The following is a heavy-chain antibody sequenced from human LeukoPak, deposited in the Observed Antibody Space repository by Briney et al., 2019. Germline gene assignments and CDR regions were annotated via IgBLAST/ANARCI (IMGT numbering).Heavy chain of an antibody. Sequence: GSLRLSCAASGFTFSSYAMSWVRQAPGKGLEWVSAISGSGGSTYYADSVKGRFTISRDNAKNSLYLQMNSLRAEDTAVYYCAREPPQYSSGWFSFDYWGQGTLVTVSS. CDR1: GFTFSSYA. CDR2: ISGSGGST. D-gene: IGHD6-19*01. J-gene: IGHJ4*02. CDR3: AREPPQYSSGWFSFDY. V-gene: IGHV3-23*01.